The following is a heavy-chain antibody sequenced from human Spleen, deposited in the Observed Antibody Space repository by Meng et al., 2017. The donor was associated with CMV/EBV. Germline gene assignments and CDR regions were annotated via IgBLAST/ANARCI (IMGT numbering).Heavy chain of an antibody. Sequence: SETLSLTCTVSGGSISSSTDYWGWIRQPPGKGLEWIGSIYFLGSSYYNPSLKSRVTISVDTSKNQFSLKLSSVTAADTAVYYCARGRRRIAAADTYYYYGMDVWGQGTTVTVSS. CDR3: ARGRRRIAAADTYYYYGMDV. D-gene: IGHD6-13*01. CDR2: IYFLGSS. CDR1: GGSISSSTDY. J-gene: IGHJ6*02. V-gene: IGHV4-39*07.